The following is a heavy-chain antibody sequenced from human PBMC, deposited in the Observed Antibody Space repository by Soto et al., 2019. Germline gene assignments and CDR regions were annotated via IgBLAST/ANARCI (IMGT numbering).Heavy chain of an antibody. D-gene: IGHD1-26*01. J-gene: IGHJ4*02. CDR2: VYHSGST. CDR3: ARDVLVGATDY. CDR1: GASISTNNW. Sequence: KPSETLSLTCAVSGASISTNNWWSWVRQPPGKGLEWIGEVYHSGSTNCNPSLKSRVTISIDKSKNQFSLKLSSVTAADTAVYYCARDVLVGATDYWGQGTLVTVSS. V-gene: IGHV4-4*02.